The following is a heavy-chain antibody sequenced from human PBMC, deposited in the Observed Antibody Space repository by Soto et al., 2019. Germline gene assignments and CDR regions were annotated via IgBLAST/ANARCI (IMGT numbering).Heavy chain of an antibody. CDR3: ARGKGTGWYESSDY. CDR2: IYRDGST. CDR1: GFTVSISY. D-gene: IGHD6-19*01. Sequence: EVQLVESGGGLIQPGESLRLSCAASGFTVSISYMSWVRQAPGKGLEWVSTIYRDGSTYYADSVEGRFTISRDNSKNTLYLQMNSLRAEDMATYYCARGKGTGWYESSDYWGQGTLVTVSS. V-gene: IGHV3-53*01. J-gene: IGHJ4*02.